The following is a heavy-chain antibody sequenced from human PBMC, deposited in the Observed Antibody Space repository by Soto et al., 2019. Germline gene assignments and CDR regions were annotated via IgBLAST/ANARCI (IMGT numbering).Heavy chain of an antibody. CDR1: GFDFGDYY. J-gene: IGHJ4*01. D-gene: IGHD6-13*01. V-gene: IGHV3-11*01. CDR3: VRPYYSSSWFPFDS. Sequence: PGGSLRRSCTGSGFDFGDYYMSWIRQAPGKGLEWVSYIDSGDGTTYYTDSVKGRFTISRDNAKKTVYLQMSSLRVEDTALYYCVRPYYSSSWFPFDSWGHGSLVTVSS. CDR2: IDSGDGTT.